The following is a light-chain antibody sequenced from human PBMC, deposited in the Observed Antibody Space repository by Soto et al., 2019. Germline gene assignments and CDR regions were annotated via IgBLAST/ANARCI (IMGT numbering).Light chain of an antibody. CDR2: KAS. Sequence: DIRMTQSPSTLSGSVGDRVTITCRASQTISSWVAWYQQKPGKAPKLLIYKASTLKSGVPSRFSGSGSGTEFTLTISSLQPDDFATYYCQHYNSYSEACGQGTKVELK. V-gene: IGKV1-5*03. CDR3: QHYNSYSEA. CDR1: QTISSW. J-gene: IGKJ1*01.